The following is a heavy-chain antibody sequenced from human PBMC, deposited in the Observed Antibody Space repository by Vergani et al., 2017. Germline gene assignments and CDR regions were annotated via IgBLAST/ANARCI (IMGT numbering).Heavy chain of an antibody. CDR3: ARVPGIAAAGTVGYSDY. CDR2: IKQEGSEK. J-gene: IGHJ4*02. V-gene: IGHV3-7*01. Sequence: EVHLVESGGGLVRPGASLKLSCAATGFTFSTYWMSWVRQAPGKGLEWVASIKQEGSEKQYVGSVKGRFTISRDNAKNTLYLQMSGLRAEDTAVYYCARVPGIAAAGTVGYSDYWGQGTLVTVSS. D-gene: IGHD6-13*01. CDR1: GFTFSTYW.